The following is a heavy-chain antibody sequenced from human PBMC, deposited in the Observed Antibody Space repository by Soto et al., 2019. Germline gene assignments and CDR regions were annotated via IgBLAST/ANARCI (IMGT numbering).Heavy chain of an antibody. CDR3: ARYKMAGSGSYYNAWFDP. Sequence: PSLTGTGPGTSVSSEYYYWSWIRQPPGQGPEWIAYIYYTGSAYYNPSLRSRVSMSVDTSRNQFSLMLTSVIAADTAVYYCARYKMAGSGSYYNAWFDPWGQGLLVTVSS. CDR1: GTSVSSEYYY. CDR2: IYYTGSA. D-gene: IGHD3-10*01. J-gene: IGHJ5*02. V-gene: IGHV4-30-4*01.